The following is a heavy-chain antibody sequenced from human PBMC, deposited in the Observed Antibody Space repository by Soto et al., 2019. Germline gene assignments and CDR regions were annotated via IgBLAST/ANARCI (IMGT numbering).Heavy chain of an antibody. J-gene: IGHJ4*02. V-gene: IGHV3-23*01. CDR3: SKGTVVVPAAMRGISLDY. D-gene: IGHD2-2*01. CDR1: GFTFSSYA. Sequence: EVQLLESGGGLVQPGGSLRLSCAASGFTFSSYAINWVRQAPGKGLEWVSAISGSGGSTYYADSVKGRFTISRDNSKNTLYLQMNSLRAEDTAVYFCSKGTVVVPAAMRGISLDYWGQGTLVTVSS. CDR2: ISGSGGST.